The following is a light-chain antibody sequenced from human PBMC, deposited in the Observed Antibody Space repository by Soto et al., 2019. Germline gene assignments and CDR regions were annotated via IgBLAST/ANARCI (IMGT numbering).Light chain of an antibody. V-gene: IGKV3D-20*02. Sequence: AQAPVTISVFPGEIATLSRRASQRWNIHLAWYQQKPGQAPRPLIYGASSRATGIPDRFSGSGSGTDFTLTISRLEPEDFAVYYCQQRSNWPHTGGQGPTGDIK. CDR2: GAS. CDR1: QRWNIH. CDR3: QQRSNWPHT. J-gene: IGKJ2*01.